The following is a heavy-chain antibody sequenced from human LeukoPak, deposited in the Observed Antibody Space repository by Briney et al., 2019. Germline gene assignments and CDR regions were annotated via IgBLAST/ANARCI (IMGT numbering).Heavy chain of an antibody. J-gene: IGHJ4*02. Sequence: GRSLRLSCAASGFTVSSYGMHWVRQAAGKGLEWVAVISYDGSNKYYAESVKGRFTICKDNSKNTLYLHMNSLRAEDTAVYYCAKDWGGRHMVVVTAILDYWGQGTLVSVSS. D-gene: IGHD2-21*02. CDR1: GFTVSSYG. CDR3: AKDWGGRHMVVVTAILDY. V-gene: IGHV3-30*18. CDR2: ISYDGSNK.